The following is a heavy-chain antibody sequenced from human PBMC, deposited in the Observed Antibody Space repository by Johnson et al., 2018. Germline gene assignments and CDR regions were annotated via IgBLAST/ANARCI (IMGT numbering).Heavy chain of an antibody. CDR3: ARADYYYDSSGYYHAEYFQH. V-gene: IGHV3-11*01. CDR1: GFTFTDYY. D-gene: IGHD3-22*01. Sequence: QVQLVESGGGLVKPGGSLRLSCAASGFTFTDYYMTWIRQAPGKGLDWVSDVSSSGGTVYYADSVKGRFTSSRDNAKNSLYLQMNSRRAEDTAMYYWARADYYYDSSGYYHAEYFQHWGQGTLVTVSS. J-gene: IGHJ1*01. CDR2: VSSSGGTV.